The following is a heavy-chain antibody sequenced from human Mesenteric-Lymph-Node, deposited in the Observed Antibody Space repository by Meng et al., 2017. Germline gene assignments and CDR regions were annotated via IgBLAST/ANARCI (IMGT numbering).Heavy chain of an antibody. CDR1: GGSFSGYY. CDR2: INHSGST. V-gene: IGHV4-34*01. Sequence: QVQLQQWGAGLLKPSEPPSLTCAVYGGSFSGYYWSWIRQPPGKGLEWIGEINHSGSTNYNPSLKSRVIISVDTSKNQFSLKLSSVTAADTAVYYCAYSRSYYPDYWGQGTLVTVSS. J-gene: IGHJ4*02. CDR3: AYSRSYYPDY. D-gene: IGHD1-26*01.